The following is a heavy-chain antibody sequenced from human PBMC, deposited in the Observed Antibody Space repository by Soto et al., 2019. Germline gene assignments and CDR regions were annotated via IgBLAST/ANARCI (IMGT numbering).Heavy chain of an antibody. CDR1: GYSSSDYY. D-gene: IGHD3-16*01. J-gene: IGHJ3*02. CDR3: ARHYGGSAFDI. V-gene: IGHV4-30-4*01. CDR2: IHYSGTT. Sequence: QVQLQESGPGLVKPSQTLSLTCSVSGYSSSDYYWSWIRQTPGKGLEWIGYIHYSGTTYYNPSLKSRVTISEDMTRNRFSLSLSSVTAADTAVYFCARHYGGSAFDIWGQGTLVTGSS.